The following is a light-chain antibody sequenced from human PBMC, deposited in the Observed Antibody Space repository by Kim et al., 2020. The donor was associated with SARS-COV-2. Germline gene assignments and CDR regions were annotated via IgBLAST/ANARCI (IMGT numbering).Light chain of an antibody. V-gene: IGKV2-28*01. CDR1: QSLLHSNGYNY. CDR3: MQALQTPT. CDR2: LGS. Sequence: DIVMTQSPLSLPVTPGEPASISCRSSQSLLHSNGYNYLDWYLQKPGQSPQVLIYLGSNRASGVPDRFSGSGSGTDFTLKISRVEXEDVGVYYCMQALQTPTFGQGTKLEI. J-gene: IGKJ2*01.